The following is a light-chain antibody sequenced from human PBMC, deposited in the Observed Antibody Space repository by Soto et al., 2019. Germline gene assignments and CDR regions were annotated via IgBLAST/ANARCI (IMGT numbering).Light chain of an antibody. CDR2: SNN. Sequence: QSVLTQPTSASGTPGQRVTISCSGSSSNIGINTVNWYQQLPGTAPKVLIYSNNQRPSGVPDRFSGSKSGTSASLAISGLQSEDEAHYYCASWDASVNGHVVFGGGTKLTVL. CDR1: SSNIGINT. CDR3: ASWDASVNGHVV. V-gene: IGLV1-44*01. J-gene: IGLJ2*01.